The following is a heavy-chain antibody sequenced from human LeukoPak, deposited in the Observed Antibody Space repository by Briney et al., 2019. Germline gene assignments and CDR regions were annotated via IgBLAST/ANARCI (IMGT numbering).Heavy chain of an antibody. CDR2: IKGDGSEK. Sequence: SGGSLRLSCAASGFTFSSYWMNWVRQAPGKGLEWVANIKGDGSEKYNVDSVKGRFTISRDNAKNSLYLQMNSLGAEDTAVYYCVRGELIWRIWGQGTLVTVSS. CDR3: VRGELIWRI. V-gene: IGHV3-7*01. CDR1: GFTFSSYW. D-gene: IGHD3-3*01. J-gene: IGHJ4*02.